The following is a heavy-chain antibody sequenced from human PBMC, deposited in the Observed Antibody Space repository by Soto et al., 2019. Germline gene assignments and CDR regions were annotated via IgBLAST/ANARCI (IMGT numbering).Heavy chain of an antibody. D-gene: IGHD6-19*01. V-gene: IGHV3-33*03. CDR2: IWSDGKKE. CDR1: GFPFWHYG. Sequence: QVQLVESGGGVVQPGRSLRLSCVGSGFPFWHYGMHWVRQAPGKGLEWVAVIWSDGKKESYADFVKGRFAISRDNFKDTLYLQMNSLRAEDTAVYYCAIDRDGGWLHMEVWCQGTTVTVSS. J-gene: IGHJ6*02. CDR3: AIDRDGGWLHMEV.